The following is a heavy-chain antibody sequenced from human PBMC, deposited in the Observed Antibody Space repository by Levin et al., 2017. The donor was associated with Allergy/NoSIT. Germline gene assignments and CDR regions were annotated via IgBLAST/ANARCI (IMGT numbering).Heavy chain of an antibody. CDR2: IYYSGST. CDR3: ARQTRDDYGDYPGAFDI. Sequence: SETLSLTCTVSGGSISSSSYYWGWIRQPPGKGLEWIGSIYYSGSTYYNPSLKSRVTISVDTSKNQFSLKLSSVTAADTAVYYCARQTRDDYGDYPGAFDIWGQGTMVTVSS. J-gene: IGHJ3*02. CDR1: GGSISSSSYY. D-gene: IGHD4-17*01. V-gene: IGHV4-39*01.